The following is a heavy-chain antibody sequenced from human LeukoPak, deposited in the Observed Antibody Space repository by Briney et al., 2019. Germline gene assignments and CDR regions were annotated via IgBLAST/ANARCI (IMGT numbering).Heavy chain of an antibody. D-gene: IGHD3-16*02. CDR3: ARGITFGGVMVGMDV. CDR2: INPNSGGT. J-gene: IGHJ6*02. Sequence: XSGYTFTGYYMHWVRQAPGQGLEXMGWINPNSGGTNYAQKFQGWVIMTRDTSISTAYMELSRLRSDDTAVYYCARGITFGGVMVGMDVWGQGTTVTVSS. V-gene: IGHV1-2*04. CDR1: GYTFTGYY.